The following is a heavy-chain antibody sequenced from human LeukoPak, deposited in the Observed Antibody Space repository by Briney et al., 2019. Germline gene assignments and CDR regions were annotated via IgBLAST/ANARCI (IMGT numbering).Heavy chain of an antibody. Sequence: PGGSLRLSCAASGFTFSDFYMTWIRQAPGKGLECLPYISPTGSDISYADSVKGRFTISRDNAKNSLYLQMNSLRDDDTAVYYCTRDPRLTDYWGQGTLVTVSS. CDR3: TRDPRLTDY. CDR2: ISPTGSDI. V-gene: IGHV3-11*04. J-gene: IGHJ4*02. CDR1: GFTFSDFY.